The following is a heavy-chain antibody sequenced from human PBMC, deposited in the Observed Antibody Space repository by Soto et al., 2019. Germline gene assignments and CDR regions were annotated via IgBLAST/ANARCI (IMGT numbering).Heavy chain of an antibody. J-gene: IGHJ6*02. V-gene: IGHV1-18*01. CDR2: ISAYNGKT. Sequence: QVQLVQSGAEVKKPGASVTVSGKASGYTFTSYGISWVRKAPGQGLEWMGWISAYNGKTNYAQKVQGRATMTTDTSTNTGYMELKSLRSDDTAMYYCARAGESRCYGMDIWGQGTTVTVSS. CDR1: GYTFTSYG. D-gene: IGHD2-21*01. CDR3: ARAGESRCYGMDI.